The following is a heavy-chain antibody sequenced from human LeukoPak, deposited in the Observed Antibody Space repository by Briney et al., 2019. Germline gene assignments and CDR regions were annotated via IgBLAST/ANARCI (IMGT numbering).Heavy chain of an antibody. D-gene: IGHD3-22*01. J-gene: IGHJ3*02. CDR2: IYYSGST. CDR3: ARDMGDYYDSSGYSWAFDI. V-gene: IGHV4-31*03. Sequence: SETLSLSCTVSGGSISSSSYYWGWLRQPPGKGLEWIGYIYYSGSTYYNPSLKSRVTISVDTFKNQFSLKLSSVTATDTAVYYCARDMGDYYDSSGYSWAFDIWGQGTMVTVSS. CDR1: GGSISSSSYY.